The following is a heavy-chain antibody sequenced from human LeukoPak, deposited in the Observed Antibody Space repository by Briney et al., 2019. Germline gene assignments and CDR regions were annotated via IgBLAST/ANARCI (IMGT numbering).Heavy chain of an antibody. Sequence: PGRSLRLSCAASGFTFSSYAMHWVRQAPGKGLEWEAVISYDGSNNYYADSVKGLFTISRDNSKNTLYLPMNSLRAEDTAVYYCARDHWDGRRELDYWGQGTLVTVSS. D-gene: IGHD1-1*01. CDR1: GFTFSSYA. J-gene: IGHJ4*02. V-gene: IGHV3-30*04. CDR2: ISYDGSNN. CDR3: ARDHWDGRRELDY.